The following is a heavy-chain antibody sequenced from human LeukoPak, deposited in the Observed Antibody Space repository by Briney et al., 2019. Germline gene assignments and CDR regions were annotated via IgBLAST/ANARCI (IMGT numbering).Heavy chain of an antibody. CDR1: GGSISSYY. V-gene: IGHV4-4*09. Sequence: KASETLSLTCTVSGGSISSYYWSWIQQPPGKGLEWIGYIYTSGSTNYNPSLKSRVIISVDTSKNQFSLKLSSVTAADTAVYYCACGYSYGWSDYWGQGTLVTVSS. J-gene: IGHJ4*02. D-gene: IGHD5-18*01. CDR3: ACGYSYGWSDY. CDR2: IYTSGST.